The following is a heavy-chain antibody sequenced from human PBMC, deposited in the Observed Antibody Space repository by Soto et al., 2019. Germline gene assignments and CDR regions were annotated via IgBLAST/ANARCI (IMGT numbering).Heavy chain of an antibody. Sequence: ASVKVSCKASGYSFTDYHIHWVRQAPGQGLEWLGRINPKSGGTSTAQKFQGWVTMTTDTSISTASMELTRLTSDDTAIYYCARGDSTDCSNGVCSFFYNHDRDVGGQGTTVTVSS. J-gene: IGHJ6*02. V-gene: IGHV1-2*04. CDR3: ARGDSTDCSNGVCSFFYNHDRDV. CDR2: INPKSGGT. CDR1: GYSFTDYH. D-gene: IGHD2-8*01.